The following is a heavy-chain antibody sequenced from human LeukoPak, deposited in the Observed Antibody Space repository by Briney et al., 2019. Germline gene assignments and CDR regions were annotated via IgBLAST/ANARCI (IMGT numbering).Heavy chain of an antibody. CDR2: INPSGGST. Sequence: ASVKVSCKASGYTFTSYYMHWVRQAPGQGLEWMGIINPSGGSTSYAQKFQGRVTMTRDTSTSTVYMELSSLRSEDTAVYYCARAPSPNIAVAGLYYFDYWGQGTLVTVSS. D-gene: IGHD6-19*01. CDR1: GYTFTSYY. CDR3: ARAPSPNIAVAGLYYFDY. J-gene: IGHJ4*02. V-gene: IGHV1-46*01.